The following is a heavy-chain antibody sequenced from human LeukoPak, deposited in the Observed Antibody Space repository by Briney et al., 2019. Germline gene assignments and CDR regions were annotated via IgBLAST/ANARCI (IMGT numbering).Heavy chain of an antibody. CDR2: INTNTGNP. Sequence: GASVKVSCKASGYTFTSYAMNWVRQAPGQGLEWMGWINTNTGNPTYAQGFTGRFVFSLDTSVTTAYLQIRSLKPEDTAVYYCARIGDRNFDYWGQGTLVTVSS. J-gene: IGHJ4*02. V-gene: IGHV7-4-1*01. CDR1: GYTFTSYA. D-gene: IGHD4-17*01. CDR3: ARIGDRNFDY.